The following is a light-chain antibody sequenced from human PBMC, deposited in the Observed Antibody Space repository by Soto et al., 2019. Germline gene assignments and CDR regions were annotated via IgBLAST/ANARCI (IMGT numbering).Light chain of an antibody. CDR2: DAS. V-gene: IGKV1-33*01. CDR1: QDISNY. Sequence: DIQMTQSPSSLSASVGDRVTITCQASQDISNYLNWYQQKPGKAPKLLIYDASNLETGVPSRFSGSGSGTDFTFTISSLQPEDIATYWCQQYDNLPYTFGQGTKLEI. CDR3: QQYDNLPYT. J-gene: IGKJ2*01.